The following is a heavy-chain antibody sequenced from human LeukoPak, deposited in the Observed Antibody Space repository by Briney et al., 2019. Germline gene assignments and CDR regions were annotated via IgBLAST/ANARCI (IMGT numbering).Heavy chain of an antibody. Sequence: GGSLRLSCAASGFTFSSYGMHWVRQAPGKGLEWVAVIWYDGSNKYYADSVKGRFTISRDNSKNTLYLQMNSLRAEDTAVYYCARYPHYYDSTIPVAGYWGQGTLVTVSS. CDR3: ARYPHYYDSTIPVAGY. CDR1: GFTFSSYG. V-gene: IGHV3-33*01. D-gene: IGHD3-22*01. CDR2: IWYDGSNK. J-gene: IGHJ4*02.